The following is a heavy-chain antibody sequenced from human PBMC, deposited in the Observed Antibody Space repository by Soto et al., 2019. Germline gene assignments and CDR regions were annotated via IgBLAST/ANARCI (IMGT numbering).Heavy chain of an antibody. CDR2: ISYDGSNK. CDR3: VRDPLWGTAMVLWYFDL. D-gene: IGHD5-18*01. CDR1: GFTFSSYA. V-gene: IGHV3-30-3*01. Sequence: GGSLRLSCEASGFTFSSYAMHRIRQAPGKGLEWVAVISYDGSNKYYADSVKGRFTISRDNSKNTLYLQMNSLRAEDTAVYYCVRDPLWGTAMVLWYFDLW. J-gene: IGHJ2*01.